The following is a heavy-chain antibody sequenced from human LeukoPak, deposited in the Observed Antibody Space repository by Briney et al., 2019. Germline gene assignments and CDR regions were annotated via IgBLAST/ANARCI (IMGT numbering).Heavy chain of an antibody. CDR1: GASIHSGINF. CDR2: IYYSGST. V-gene: IGHV4-61*01. CDR3: ARAGAPQSNPSAFDI. J-gene: IGHJ3*02. D-gene: IGHD1-14*01. Sequence: SETLSLTCTVSGASIHSGINFWTWIRQHPGKGLEWIGYIYYSGSTSYNPSLRSRVTISVDTSKNQFSLKLYSVTAADTAVYYCARAGAPQSNPSAFDISGQGTMVTVSS.